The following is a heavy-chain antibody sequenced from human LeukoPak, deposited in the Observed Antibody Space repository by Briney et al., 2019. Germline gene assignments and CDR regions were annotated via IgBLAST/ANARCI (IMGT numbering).Heavy chain of an antibody. V-gene: IGHV3-21*01. CDR2: ISSSSSYI. D-gene: IGHD3-10*01. Sequence: SGGSLRLSCAASGFTFSSYSMNWVRQAPGKGLEWVSSISSSSSYIYYADSVKGRFTISRDNAKNSLYLQMNSLRAEDTAVYYCAKDYYGSGTSADYWGQGTLVTVSS. J-gene: IGHJ4*02. CDR3: AKDYYGSGTSADY. CDR1: GFTFSSYS.